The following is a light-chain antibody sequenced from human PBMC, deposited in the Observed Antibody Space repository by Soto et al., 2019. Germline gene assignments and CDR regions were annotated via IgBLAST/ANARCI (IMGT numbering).Light chain of an antibody. CDR1: ISDIGGYNF. J-gene: IGLJ1*01. CDR3: NSYTSNNTYV. Sequence: QSVLTQPASVSGSPGQSITISCTGTISDIGGYNFISWYQHHPGKAPKLVIYDVNNRPSGVSNRFSGSKSGNTASLTISGLRAEDEADYYCNSYTSNNTYVFGTGTKVTVL. CDR2: DVN. V-gene: IGLV2-14*01.